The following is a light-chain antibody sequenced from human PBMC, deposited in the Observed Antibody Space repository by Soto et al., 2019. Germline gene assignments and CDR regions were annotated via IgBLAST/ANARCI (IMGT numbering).Light chain of an antibody. J-gene: IGLJ1*01. V-gene: IGLV1-40*01. CDR1: SSNIGAGYD. CDR3: QSYDSSLSGSYV. CDR2: GNS. Sequence: QSVLTQPPSVSGAPGQRVTISCTGSSSNIGAGYDVHWYQQLPGTAPKRLIYGNSNRPSGVPDRFSGSKSGTSASLAITGLQAEYEADYYCQSYDSSLSGSYVFGTGTKVTVL.